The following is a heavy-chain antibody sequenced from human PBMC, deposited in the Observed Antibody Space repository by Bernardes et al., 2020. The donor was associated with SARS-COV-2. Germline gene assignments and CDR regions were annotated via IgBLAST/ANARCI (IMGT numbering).Heavy chain of an antibody. J-gene: IGHJ4*02. CDR3: ATSGYSSGWYSDY. CDR1: GGSISSYY. V-gene: IGHV4-59*08. CDR2: IYYSGST. D-gene: IGHD6-19*01. Sequence: SETLSLTCTVSGGSISSYYWSWIRQPPGKGLEWIGYIYYSGSTNYNPSLKSRVTISVDTSKNQFSLKLSSVTAADTAVYYCATSGYSSGWYSDYWGQGTLVTVSS.